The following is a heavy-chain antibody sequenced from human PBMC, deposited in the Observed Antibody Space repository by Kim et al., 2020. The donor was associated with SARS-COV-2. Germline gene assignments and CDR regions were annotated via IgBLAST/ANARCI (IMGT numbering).Heavy chain of an antibody. CDR2: TYYRSKWYN. J-gene: IGHJ5*02. D-gene: IGHD2-2*01. V-gene: IGHV6-1*01. CDR3: ARGPYCSSTSCYRFNWFDP. Sequence: SQTLSLTCAISGDSVSSNSAAWNWIRQSPSRGLEWLGRTYYRSKWYNDYAVSVKSRITINPDTSKNQFSLQLNSVTPEDTAVYYCARGPYCSSTSCYRFNWFDPWGQGTLVTVSS. CDR1: GDSVSSNSAA.